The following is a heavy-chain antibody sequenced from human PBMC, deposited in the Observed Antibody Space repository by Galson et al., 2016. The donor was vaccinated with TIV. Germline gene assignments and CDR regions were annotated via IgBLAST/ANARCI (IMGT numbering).Heavy chain of an antibody. J-gene: IGHJ6*02. D-gene: IGHD3-3*02. CDR3: ARDGIDVMDV. CDR2: ISHRGSP. V-gene: IGHV4-34*01. Sequence: ETLSLTCVVNGASLRGYYWSWVRQSPGKGLEWIGDISHRGSPNYSPSLKSRGTISEDPSNNKVSLILSSVTAADTAVYFCARDGIDVMDVWGPGTTVIVSS. CDR1: GASLRGYY.